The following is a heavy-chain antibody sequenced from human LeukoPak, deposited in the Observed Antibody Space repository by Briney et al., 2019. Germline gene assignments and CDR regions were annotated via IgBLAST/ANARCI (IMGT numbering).Heavy chain of an antibody. D-gene: IGHD6-19*01. J-gene: IGHJ4*02. CDR2: IYTSGST. CDR1: GGSISSYY. CDR3: ARRASGWSHSDY. Sequence: SETLSLTCTVSGGSISSYYWSWIRQPAGKGLEWIGRIYTSGSTNYNPSFKSRVTMSVDTSKNQFSLKLSSVTAADTAAYYCARRASGWSHSDYWGQGTLVTVSS. V-gene: IGHV4-4*07.